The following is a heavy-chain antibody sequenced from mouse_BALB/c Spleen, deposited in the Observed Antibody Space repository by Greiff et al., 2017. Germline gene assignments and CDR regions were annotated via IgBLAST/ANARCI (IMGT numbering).Heavy chain of an antibody. CDR1: GFTFSSYA. CDR3: ARDGYYFDY. Sequence: EVKLMESGGGLVKPGGSLKLSCAASGFTFSSYAMSWVRQTPEKRLEWVASISSGGSTYYPDSVKGRFTISRDNARNILYLQMSSLRSEDTAMYYCARDGYYFDYWGQGTTLTVSS. CDR2: ISSGGST. V-gene: IGHV5-6-5*01. D-gene: IGHD1-2*01. J-gene: IGHJ2*01.